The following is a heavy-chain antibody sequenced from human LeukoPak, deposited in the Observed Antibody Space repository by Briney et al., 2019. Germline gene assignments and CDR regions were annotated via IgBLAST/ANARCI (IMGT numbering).Heavy chain of an antibody. CDR3: VRGYSYGFYFDY. V-gene: IGHV1-2*06. D-gene: IGHD5-18*01. J-gene: IGHJ4*02. Sequence: ASVKVSCKTSGYSFTGYYIHWVRQAPGQGLEWVGRINPNSGGPNYGQKFQGTVTMTRDTSISTAYLELSNLRSDDTAAYYCVRGYSYGFYFDYRGQGSLVTVSS. CDR2: INPNSGGP. CDR1: GYSFTGYY.